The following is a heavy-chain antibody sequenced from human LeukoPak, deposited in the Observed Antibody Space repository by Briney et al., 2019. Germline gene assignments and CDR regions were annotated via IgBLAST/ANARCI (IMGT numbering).Heavy chain of an antibody. V-gene: IGHV3-23*01. CDR3: AKDRGSGSYGVDYFDY. D-gene: IGHD3-10*01. CDR1: CCTFITYA. CDR2: IIGSGCCT. J-gene: IGHJ4*02. Sequence: ASCCTFITYARSGFRQAPGRGLEGLSAIIGSGCCTYYADSVTGRFNISRDNSKHTLYLQMDSLRADDTAVYYCAKDRGSGSYGVDYFDYWGQGTLVTVSS.